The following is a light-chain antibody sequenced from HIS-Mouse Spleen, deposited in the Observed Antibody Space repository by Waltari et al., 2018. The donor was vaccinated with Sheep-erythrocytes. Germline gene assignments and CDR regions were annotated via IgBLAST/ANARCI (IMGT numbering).Light chain of an antibody. CDR3: CSYAGSYNHV. CDR2: DVS. V-gene: IGLV2-11*01. Sequence: QSALTQPRSVSGSPGQSVTIPCTGTSSDVGCYNYFSWYQQHQGKAPKLMIYDVSKLPSGVPDRFSGSKSGNTASLTISGLQAEDEADYYCCSYAGSYNHVFATGTKVTVL. J-gene: IGLJ1*01. CDR1: SSDVGCYNY.